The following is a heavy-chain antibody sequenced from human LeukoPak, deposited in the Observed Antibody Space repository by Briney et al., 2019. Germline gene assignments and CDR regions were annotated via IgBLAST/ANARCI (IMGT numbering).Heavy chain of an antibody. CDR1: GGSFSGYY. Sequence: SETLSLTCAVYGGSFSGYYWSWIRQPPGKGLEWIGEINHSGSTNYNPSLKSRVTISVDTSKNQFSLKLSSVTAADTAVYYCARGRYYDSRWFDPWGQGTLVTVSS. CDR2: INHSGST. CDR3: ARGRYYDSRWFDP. D-gene: IGHD3-22*01. V-gene: IGHV4-34*01. J-gene: IGHJ5*02.